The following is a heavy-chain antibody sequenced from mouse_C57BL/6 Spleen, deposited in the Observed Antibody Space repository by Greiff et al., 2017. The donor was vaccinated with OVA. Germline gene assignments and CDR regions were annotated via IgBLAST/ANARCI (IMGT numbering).Heavy chain of an antibody. CDR1: GYTFTSYW. CDR2: IYPGSGST. V-gene: IGHV1-55*01. CDR3: ARPYDYDAYAMDY. J-gene: IGHJ4*01. Sequence: QVQLKQPGAELVKPGASVKMSCKASGYTFTSYWITWVKQRPGQGLEWIGDIYPGSGSTNYNEKFKSKATLTVDTSSSTAYMQLSSLTSEDSAVYYCARPYDYDAYAMDYWGQGTSVTVSS. D-gene: IGHD2-4*01.